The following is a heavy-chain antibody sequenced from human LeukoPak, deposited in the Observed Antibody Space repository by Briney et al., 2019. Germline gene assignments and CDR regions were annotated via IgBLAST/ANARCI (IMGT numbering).Heavy chain of an antibody. CDR1: GFTFSNYA. J-gene: IGHJ4*02. CDR3: AKDPHSCSSVTCQFKYVAN. V-gene: IGHV3-23*01. CDR2: ITHSASRT. Sequence: GGSLRLSCAASGFTFSNYAMGWVRQAPGKGLEWVSGITHSASRTYYADSVKGRFTLSRDNSENSLHLEMNSLTAEDTAVYYCAKDPHSCSSVTCQFKYVANWGQGTLVTVSS. D-gene: IGHD6-19*01.